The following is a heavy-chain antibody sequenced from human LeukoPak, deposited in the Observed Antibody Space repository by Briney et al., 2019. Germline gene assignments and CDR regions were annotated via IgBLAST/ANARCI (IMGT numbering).Heavy chain of an antibody. CDR1: GFTFSSYG. CDR3: AREGYYDSSGHGEAFDI. CDR2: IRDDGSNK. J-gene: IGHJ3*02. V-gene: IGHV3-30*02. Sequence: PGGSLRLSCAASGFTFSSYGMHWVRQAPGKGLEWVAFIRDDGSNKFYADSVKGRFTISRDNSKNTLYLQMSSLRAEDTAVYYCAREGYYDSSGHGEAFDIWGQGTMVTVSS. D-gene: IGHD3-22*01.